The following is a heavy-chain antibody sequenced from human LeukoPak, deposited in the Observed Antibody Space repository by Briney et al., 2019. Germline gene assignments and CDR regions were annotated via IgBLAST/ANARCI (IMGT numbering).Heavy chain of an antibody. Sequence: PSETLSLTCAVYGGSFSGYYWSWIRQPPGKGLEWIGEINHSGSTNYNPSLKSRVTISVDTSKNQFSLKLSSETAADTAVYYCARKGARSLGLDYWGQGTLVTVSS. CDR2: INHSGST. D-gene: IGHD1-26*01. CDR1: GGSFSGYY. CDR3: ARKGARSLGLDY. V-gene: IGHV4-34*01. J-gene: IGHJ4*02.